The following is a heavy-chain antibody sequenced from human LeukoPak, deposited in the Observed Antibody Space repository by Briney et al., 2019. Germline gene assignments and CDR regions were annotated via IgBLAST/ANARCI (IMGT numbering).Heavy chain of an antibody. Sequence: GGSLRLSCVASGFTFTSYWMSWVRQAPGKGLEWVGRIKSKTDGGTTDYAAPVKGRLTISRDDSKNTLYLQMNSLKTEDTAVYYCTTEPMYSSSLYGMDVWGQGTTVTVSS. CDR1: GFTFTSYW. CDR3: TTEPMYSSSLYGMDV. D-gene: IGHD6-13*01. J-gene: IGHJ6*02. CDR2: IKSKTDGGTT. V-gene: IGHV3-15*01.